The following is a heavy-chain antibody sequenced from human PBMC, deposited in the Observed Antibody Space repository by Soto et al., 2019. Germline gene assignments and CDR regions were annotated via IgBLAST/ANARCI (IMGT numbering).Heavy chain of an antibody. CDR1: GGTFSSYT. J-gene: IGHJ4*02. D-gene: IGHD4-17*01. Sequence: QVQLVHSGAEVQKPGSSVKVSCKASGGTFSSYTICWVRQSPGQGLEWMGRIIPILGIANYAQKFQGRVTITADKSTSTAYMELSSLRSEDTAVYYCARGYGESDYWGQGTLVTVSS. CDR3: ARGYGESDY. V-gene: IGHV1-69*02. CDR2: IIPILGIA.